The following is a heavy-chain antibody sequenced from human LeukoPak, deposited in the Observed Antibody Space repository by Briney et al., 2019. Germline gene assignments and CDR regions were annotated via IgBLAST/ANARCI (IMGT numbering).Heavy chain of an antibody. Sequence: GGSLRLSFTASGFTLVDYAMSWVGQAQGKGREWVGFIRSKAYGGTTEYAASVKGRFTISRDDSKSIAYLQMNSLKTEDTAVYYCTRDGAYYYDSSGSFNYFDYWGQGTLVTVSS. CDR2: IRSKAYGGTT. D-gene: IGHD3-22*01. J-gene: IGHJ4*02. V-gene: IGHV3-49*04. CDR1: GFTLVDYA. CDR3: TRDGAYYYDSSGSFNYFDY.